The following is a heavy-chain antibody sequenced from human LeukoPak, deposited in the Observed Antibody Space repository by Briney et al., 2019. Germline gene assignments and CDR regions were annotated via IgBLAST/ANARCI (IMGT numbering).Heavy chain of an antibody. CDR1: GFTFGDYA. Sequence: GGSLRLSCTASGFTFGDYAMSWFRQAPGKGLEWVGVIRSKAYGGTTEYAASVKARFTISRDNSKSIAYLQMNSLKTEDTAVYYCTQAVPATAIDDWGQGTLVTVSS. CDR2: IRSKAYGGTT. J-gene: IGHJ4*02. D-gene: IGHD2-2*01. CDR3: TQAVPATAIDD. V-gene: IGHV3-49*03.